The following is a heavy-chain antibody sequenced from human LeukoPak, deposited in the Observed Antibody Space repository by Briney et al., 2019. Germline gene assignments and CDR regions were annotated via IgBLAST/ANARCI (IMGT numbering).Heavy chain of an antibody. V-gene: IGHV4-4*07. CDR2: IYTSGST. CDR1: GGSISSYY. CDR3: ARDRVVVVAAAYYFDY. Sequence: SETLSLTCTVSGGSISSYYWSWIRQPAGKGLEWIGRIYTSGSTNYNPSLKSRVTMSVDTSKNQFSLKLSSVTAADTAVYYCARDRVVVVAAAYYFDYWGRGTLVTVSS. J-gene: IGHJ4*02. D-gene: IGHD2-15*01.